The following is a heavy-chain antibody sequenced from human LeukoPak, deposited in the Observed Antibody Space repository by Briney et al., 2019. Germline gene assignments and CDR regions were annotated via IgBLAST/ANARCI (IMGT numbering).Heavy chain of an antibody. CDR3: ARDTHSRYGGNENDY. D-gene: IGHD4-23*01. V-gene: IGHV3-21*01. J-gene: IGHJ4*02. CDR1: GFTFSSYG. CDR2: ISSSSSYI. Sequence: GGSLRLSCAASGFTFSSYGMNWVRQAPGKGLEWVSSISSSSSYIYYADSVKGRFTISRDNAKNPLYLQMNSLRAEDTAVYYCARDTHSRYGGNENDYWGQGTLVTVSS.